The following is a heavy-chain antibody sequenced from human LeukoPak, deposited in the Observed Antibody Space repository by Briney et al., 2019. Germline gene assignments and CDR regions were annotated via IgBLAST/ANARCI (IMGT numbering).Heavy chain of an antibody. CDR3: ARLTPRMYYYDSSGYYRDAFDI. Sequence: GESLKIFWKGSGYNFTSYWISWVRQMPGKGLEWMGRIDPSDSYTNYSPSFQGHVTISADKSISTAYLQWSSPKASDTAMYYCARLTPRMYYYDSSGYYRDAFDIWGQGTMVTVSS. CDR2: IDPSDSYT. J-gene: IGHJ3*02. D-gene: IGHD3-22*01. V-gene: IGHV5-10-1*01. CDR1: GYNFTSYW.